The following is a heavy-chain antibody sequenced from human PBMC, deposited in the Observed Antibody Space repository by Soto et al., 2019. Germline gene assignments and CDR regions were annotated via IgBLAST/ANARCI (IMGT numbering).Heavy chain of an antibody. V-gene: IGHV3-48*01. Sequence: GGSLRLSCAASGFTFSTHSMNWVRQAPGKGLEWISYITSSSVTMYADSVKGRFTISRDDDKNSLYLQMNSLRVEDTAVYFCVGEVGFQLIYWGQGTLVTVSS. CDR2: ITSSSVTM. CDR3: VGEVGFQLIY. J-gene: IGHJ4*02. D-gene: IGHD2-2*01. CDR1: GFTFSTHS.